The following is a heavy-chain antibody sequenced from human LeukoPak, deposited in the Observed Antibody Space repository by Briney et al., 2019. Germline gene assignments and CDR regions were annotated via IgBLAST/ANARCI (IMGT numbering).Heavy chain of an antibody. V-gene: IGHV3-66*02. Sequence: HPGVSLTLSCAASGFTVSSIYMSWVRGATGEGLEVGLSFYRGGSTYYAGFVEGRVHISRDKSKNPLYLQMNRLRAEGTAVYYCARIAVAASVPFWRERPVDSVS. CDR1: GFTVSSIY. CDR3: ARIAVAASVPF. J-gene: IGHJ4*02. D-gene: IGHD6-19*01. CDR2: YRGGST.